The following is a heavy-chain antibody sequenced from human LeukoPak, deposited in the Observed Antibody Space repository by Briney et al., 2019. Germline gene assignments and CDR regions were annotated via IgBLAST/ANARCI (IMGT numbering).Heavy chain of an antibody. D-gene: IGHD6-6*01. Sequence: PGGSLRLSCTASVFTFGDYAMSWFRQAPGKGLEWVGFIRSKAYGGTTEYAASVKGRFTISRDDSKSIAYLQMNSLKTEDTAVYYSSSSPGGYYCMDVWGKGTTVTVS. CDR1: VFTFGDYA. CDR3: SSSPGGYYCMDV. V-gene: IGHV3-49*03. J-gene: IGHJ6*03. CDR2: IRSKAYGGTT.